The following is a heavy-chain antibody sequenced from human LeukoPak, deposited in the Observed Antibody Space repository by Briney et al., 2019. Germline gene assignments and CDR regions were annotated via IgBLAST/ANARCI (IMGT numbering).Heavy chain of an antibody. V-gene: IGHV1-46*01. D-gene: IGHD3-22*01. J-gene: IGHJ5*02. CDR2: INPSGGST. Sequence: ASVKVSCKASGYTFTSYDINWVRQATGQGLEWMGIINPSGGSTSYAQKFQGRVTMTRDTSTRTVYMELSSLRSEDTAVYYCAAIWAYMIHPWGQGTLVTVSS. CDR1: GYTFTSYD. CDR3: AAIWAYMIHP.